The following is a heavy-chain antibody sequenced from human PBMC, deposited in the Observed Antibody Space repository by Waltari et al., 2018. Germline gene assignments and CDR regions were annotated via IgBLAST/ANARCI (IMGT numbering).Heavy chain of an antibody. CDR3: SSGLDY. CDR1: GFTFSTHV. J-gene: IGHJ4*02. Sequence: QVQLVESGGGVVQPGRSLSLSCAASGFTFSTHVIHWVRQAPGKGLEWVAVIWYDGSHKYYSDSVKGRFTISRDNSKNTLYLQMNSLRAEDTAVYYDSSGLDYWGQGTLVTVSS. V-gene: IGHV3-33*01. CDR2: IWYDGSHK. D-gene: IGHD3-22*01.